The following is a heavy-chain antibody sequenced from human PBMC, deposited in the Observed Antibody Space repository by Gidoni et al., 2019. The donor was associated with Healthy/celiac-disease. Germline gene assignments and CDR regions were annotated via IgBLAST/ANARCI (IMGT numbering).Heavy chain of an antibody. J-gene: IGHJ3*02. Sequence: HVQLQQWGAGLLKPSETLSLTCPVHGGSFSGFYWSWIRQPPGKRLEWIGEINHSGSTNYNPSLKSRVTISVDTSKNQFSLKLSSVTAADTAVYYCARGVYYYDSSGYYGDAFDIWGQGTMVTVSS. CDR1: GGSFSGFY. D-gene: IGHD3-22*01. CDR2: INHSGST. CDR3: ARGVYYYDSSGYYGDAFDI. V-gene: IGHV4-34*01.